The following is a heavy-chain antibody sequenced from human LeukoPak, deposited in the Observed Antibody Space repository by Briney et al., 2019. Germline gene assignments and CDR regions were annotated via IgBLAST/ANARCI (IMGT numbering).Heavy chain of an antibody. CDR3: ARDLAAAGHFDY. J-gene: IGHJ4*02. Sequence: NASETLSLTCTVPGGSISSYYWSWIRQPPGKGLEWIGYIYYSGSTNYNPSLKSRVTISVDTSKNQFSLKLSSVTAADTAVYYCARDLAAAGHFDYWGQGTLVTVSS. CDR1: GGSISSYY. CDR2: IYYSGST. V-gene: IGHV4-59*01. D-gene: IGHD6-13*01.